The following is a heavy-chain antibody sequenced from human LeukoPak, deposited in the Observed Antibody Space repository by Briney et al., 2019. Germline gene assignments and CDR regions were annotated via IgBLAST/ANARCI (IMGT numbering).Heavy chain of an antibody. J-gene: IGHJ3*02. V-gene: IGHV5-51*01. CDR1: GYSFTNYW. Sequence: GESLKISCKDSGYSFTNYWIGWVRQMPGKGLEWMGIIYPGDSDTRYSPSFQGQVTISADKSISTAYLQWSSLKASDTATYYCARTETYYGSGSYFDAFDIWGQGTMVTVSS. CDR3: ARTETYYGSGSYFDAFDI. CDR2: IYPGDSDT. D-gene: IGHD3-10*01.